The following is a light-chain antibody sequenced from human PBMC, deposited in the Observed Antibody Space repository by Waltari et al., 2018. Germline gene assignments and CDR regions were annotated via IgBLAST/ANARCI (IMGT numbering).Light chain of an antibody. CDR1: SNNVGDFNL. V-gene: IGLV2-23*02. J-gene: IGLJ3*02. CDR3: CSYSTGGSWM. Sequence: QSALPQPVSGAGSPGQSVTIPVPGTSNNVGDFNLVPCFQHHPYQAPKLLIFYVSKPPSGVSNRFSGSKSGNTASLTISGLQTEDEADYYCCSYSTGGSWMFGGGTKLTVL. CDR2: YVS.